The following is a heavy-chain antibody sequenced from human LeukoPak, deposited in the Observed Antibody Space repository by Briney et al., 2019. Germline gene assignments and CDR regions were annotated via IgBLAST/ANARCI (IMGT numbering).Heavy chain of an antibody. V-gene: IGHV3-23*01. CDR2: ISSSGGST. J-gene: IGHJ5*02. CDR1: GFVFRSYA. CDR3: AKVPRQHDNWFDP. Sequence: PGGSLRLSCAASGFVFRSYAMSWVCQAPGKGLEWVSGISSSGGSTYHADSVKGRFTISRDDAKNSLYLQMNSLRAEDTAIYYCAKVPRQHDNWFDPWGQGTLVTVSS. D-gene: IGHD3-9*01.